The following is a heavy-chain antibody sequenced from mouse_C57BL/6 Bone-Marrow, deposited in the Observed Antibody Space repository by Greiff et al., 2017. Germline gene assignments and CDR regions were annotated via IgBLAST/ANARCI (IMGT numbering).Heavy chain of an antibody. D-gene: IGHD2-4*01. CDR3: AREDYDSWFAY. CDR1: GYTFTSYG. J-gene: IGHJ3*01. Sequence: VQLQQSGAELARPGASVKLSCKASGYTFTSYGISWVKQRTGQGLEWIGEIYPRSGNNYYNEKFKGKATLTADKSSSTAYMELRSLTSEDAAVYFCAREDYDSWFAYWGQGTLVTVSA. CDR2: IYPRSGNN. V-gene: IGHV1-81*01.